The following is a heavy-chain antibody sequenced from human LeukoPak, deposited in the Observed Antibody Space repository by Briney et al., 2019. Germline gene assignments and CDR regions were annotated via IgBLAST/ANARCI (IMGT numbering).Heavy chain of an antibody. D-gene: IGHD1-26*01. CDR2: ISPYNGNT. CDR3: ARRVGSGTYLYFFDF. CDR1: GYTFSHYG. V-gene: IGHV1-18*01. Sequence: ASVKVSCKTSGYTFSHYGISWVRQAPGQGLEWMGWISPYNGNTNFAQSLRDRVTMTTDTSTSTAYMELTGLRSDDTAVYYCARRVGSGTYLYFFDFWRQGTLVTVSS. J-gene: IGHJ4*02.